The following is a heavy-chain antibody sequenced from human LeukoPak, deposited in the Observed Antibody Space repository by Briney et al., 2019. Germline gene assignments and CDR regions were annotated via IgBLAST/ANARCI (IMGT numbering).Heavy chain of an antibody. CDR3: AKGNFGDILTGYYPKYYYYGMDV. J-gene: IGHJ6*04. D-gene: IGHD3-9*01. CDR1: GFTFSSYW. V-gene: IGHV3-7*01. Sequence: PGGSLRLSCAASGFTFSSYWMSWVRQAPGKGLEWVANIKQDGSEKYYVDSVKGRFTISRDNAKNTLYLQMNSLRAEDTAVYYCAKGNFGDILTGYYPKYYYYGMDVWGKGTTVTVSS. CDR2: IKQDGSEK.